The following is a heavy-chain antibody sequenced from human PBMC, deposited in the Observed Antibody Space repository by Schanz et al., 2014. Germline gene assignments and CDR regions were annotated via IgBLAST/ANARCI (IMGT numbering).Heavy chain of an antibody. CDR2: ISYDGSSK. D-gene: IGHD3-10*01. CDR3: ARGIITMVRGGDVGAFDI. CDR1: GFTFRSYG. V-gene: IGHV3-33*01. Sequence: QVQLVESGGGVVQPGRSLRLSCAASGFTFRSYGMHWVRQAPGKGLEWVALISYDGSSKNHADSVQGRFTISRDNSKNALYLQMDRLRAEDTAVYYCARGIITMVRGGDVGAFDIWGQGARGTVSS. J-gene: IGHJ3*02.